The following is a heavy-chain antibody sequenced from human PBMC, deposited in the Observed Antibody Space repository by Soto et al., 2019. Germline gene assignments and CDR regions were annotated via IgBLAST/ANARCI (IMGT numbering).Heavy chain of an antibody. CDR3: ARWDGITMIVGRYNWFDP. V-gene: IGHV4-39*01. J-gene: IGHJ5*02. D-gene: IGHD3-22*01. CDR1: GGSISSSSYY. CDR2: IYYSGST. Sequence: SETLSLTCTVSGGSISSSSYYWGWIRQPPGKGLEWIGSIYYSGSTYYNPSLKSRVTISVDTSKNHFSLKLSSVTAADTAVYYCARWDGITMIVGRYNWFDPWGQGTLVTVCS.